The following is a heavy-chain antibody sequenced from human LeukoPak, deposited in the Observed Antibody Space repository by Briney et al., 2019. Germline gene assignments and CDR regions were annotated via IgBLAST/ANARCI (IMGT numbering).Heavy chain of an antibody. Sequence: ASVKVSCKASGYTFTGYYMHWVRQAPGQGLEWMGWINPNSGGTNYAQKFQGWVTMTRDTSISTAYMELSRLRSDDTAVYYCAKDVDDFWNGYPYYFDYWGQGTLVTVSS. CDR2: INPNSGGT. CDR3: AKDVDDFWNGYPYYFDY. J-gene: IGHJ4*02. V-gene: IGHV1-2*04. D-gene: IGHD3-3*01. CDR1: GYTFTGYY.